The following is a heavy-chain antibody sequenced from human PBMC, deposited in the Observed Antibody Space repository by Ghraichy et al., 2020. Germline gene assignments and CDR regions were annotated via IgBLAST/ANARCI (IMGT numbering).Heavy chain of an antibody. J-gene: IGHJ4*02. CDR3: ARDLEVDSYYDGRGYYGTGDY. Sequence: GGSLRLSCAASGFTFSSYGMHWVRQAPGKGLQWVAFIWYDGSNKHYGDSVKGRFTISRDNSKNTLYLQMNSLRAEDTAMYHCARDLEVDSYYDGRGYYGTGDYWGQGTLVTVSS. V-gene: IGHV3-33*01. D-gene: IGHD3-22*01. CDR2: IWYDGSNK. CDR1: GFTFSSYG.